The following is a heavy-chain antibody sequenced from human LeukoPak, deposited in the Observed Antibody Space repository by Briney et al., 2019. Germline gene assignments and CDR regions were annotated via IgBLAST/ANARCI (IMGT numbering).Heavy chain of an antibody. CDR1: GFTFSDYY. V-gene: IGHV3-11*05. D-gene: IGHD2-2*01. CDR3: AKEVWSAMYYFDF. J-gene: IGHJ4*02. Sequence: PGGSLRLSCAASGFTFSDYYMSWIRQAPGKGLEWVAYISSSSSSTNYADSVKGRFTISRDNAKNSLYLQMNSLRAEDTAVYYCAKEVWSAMYYFDFWGQGTLVTVSS. CDR2: ISSSSSST.